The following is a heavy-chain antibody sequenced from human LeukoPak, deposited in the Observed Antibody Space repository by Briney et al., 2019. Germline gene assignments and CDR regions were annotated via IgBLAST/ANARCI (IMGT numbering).Heavy chain of an antibody. V-gene: IGHV1-18*01. D-gene: IGHD4-23*01. CDR2: ISAYNGNT. J-gene: IGHJ4*02. CDR1: GYTFTTYG. Sequence: ASVKVSCKASGYTFTTYGFSWVRQAPGQGLEWMGWISAYNGNTNYAQKLQGRLTLTTDTSTSTANMELRSLRSDDTAVYYCARDFEQDLRWSFFDYWGQGTLVTVSS. CDR3: ARDFEQDLRWSFFDY.